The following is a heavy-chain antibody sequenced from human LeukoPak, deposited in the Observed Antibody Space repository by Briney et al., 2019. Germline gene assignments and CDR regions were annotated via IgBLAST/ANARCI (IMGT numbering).Heavy chain of an antibody. V-gene: IGHV4-59*08. J-gene: IGHJ5*02. D-gene: IGHD6-13*01. CDR3: ARVPLASIAAAGQGWFDP. Sequence: SETLSLTCTVSGGSISSYYWSWIRQPPEKGLEWMGYIYYSGSTNYNPSLKSRVTISVDTSKNQFSLKLSSVTAADTAVYYCARVPLASIAAAGQGWFDPWGQGTLVTVSS. CDR1: GGSISSYY. CDR2: IYYSGST.